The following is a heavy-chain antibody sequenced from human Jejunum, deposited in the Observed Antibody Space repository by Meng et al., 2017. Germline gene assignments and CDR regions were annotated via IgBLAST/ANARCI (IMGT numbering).Heavy chain of an antibody. CDR1: GYNFTDYG. CDR2: ISTYNHNT. D-gene: IGHD2-15*01. CDR3: ARDGYCSGGACYPSGEFDY. V-gene: IGHV1-18*01. Sequence: ASVKVSCKASGYNFTDYGISWVRQAPGQGLEWMGWISTYNHNTNYSQQGQGRLTFTTDTSTSTAYMEVTSLTSDDTPVYYCARDGYCSGGACYPSGEFDYWGQGALVTVSS. J-gene: IGHJ4*02.